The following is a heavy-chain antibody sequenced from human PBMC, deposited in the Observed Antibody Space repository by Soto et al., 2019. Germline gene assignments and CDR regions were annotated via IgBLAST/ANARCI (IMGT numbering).Heavy chain of an antibody. V-gene: IGHV3-23*01. J-gene: IGHJ4*02. CDR1: GFNLSSYA. Sequence: GGSLRLSCAASGFNLSSYAMSWVRQAPAEGLEWVSAISGSGGRTYYADSVKGRFTISRDNSKNTLYLQMNSQRAEDTAVYYCAKDSGYCSGGSCFGYWGQGTLVTVSS. CDR2: ISGSGGRT. D-gene: IGHD2-15*01. CDR3: AKDSGYCSGGSCFGY.